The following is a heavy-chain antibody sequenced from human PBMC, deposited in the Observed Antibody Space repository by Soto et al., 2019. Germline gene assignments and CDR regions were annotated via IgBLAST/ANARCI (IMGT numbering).Heavy chain of an antibody. V-gene: IGHV1-69*04. CDR2: IIPILGVA. CDR1: GDTFSNHT. J-gene: IGHJ6*03. CDR3: ARVAEMGTVTEGYYYYMDV. D-gene: IGHD4-17*01. Sequence: QVQLVQSGAEVKKPGSSVKVSCKASGDTFSNHTISWVRQAPVQGLEWMGRIIPILGVANYAQKSQGRVTSTAEKSTTTAYMELSSLRAADTAVYYWARVAEMGTVTEGYYYYMDVWGKGTTVTVSS.